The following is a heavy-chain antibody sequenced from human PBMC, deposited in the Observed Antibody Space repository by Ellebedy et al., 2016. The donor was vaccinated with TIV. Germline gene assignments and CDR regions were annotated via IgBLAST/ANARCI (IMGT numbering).Heavy chain of an antibody. J-gene: IGHJ3*01. CDR3: VRDTVAVPDGNTFDF. D-gene: IGHD5-24*01. V-gene: IGHV3-7*04. CDR2: MKYDEIER. CDR1: GFTFSSYA. Sequence: PGGSLRLSCAASGFTFSSYAMSWVRQAPGKGLEWVAHMKYDEIERYYANSVKGRFTISRDNARNSLYLQMKSLRVDDTAVYYCVRDTVAVPDGNTFDFWGQGTMVSVS.